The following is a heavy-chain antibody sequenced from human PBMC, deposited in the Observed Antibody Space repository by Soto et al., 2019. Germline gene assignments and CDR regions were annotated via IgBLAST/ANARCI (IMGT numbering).Heavy chain of an antibody. CDR2: ISGSGGST. CDR1: GFTFSSYA. Sequence: GGSLRLSCAASGFTFSSYAMSWVRQAPGKGLEWVSAISGSGGSTYYADSVKGRFTISRDNSKNTLYLQMNSLRAEDTAVYYCAKVVPPVLRVLEWLSYFDYWGQGTLVTVSS. J-gene: IGHJ4*02. V-gene: IGHV3-23*01. D-gene: IGHD3-3*01. CDR3: AKVVPPVLRVLEWLSYFDY.